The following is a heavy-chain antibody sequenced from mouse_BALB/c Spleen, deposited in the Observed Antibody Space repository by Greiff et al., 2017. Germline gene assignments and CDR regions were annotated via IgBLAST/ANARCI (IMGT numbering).Heavy chain of an antibody. J-gene: IGHJ3*01. Sequence: EVQLVESGPGLVNPSQSLSLTCTVTGYSITSDYAWNWIRQFPGNKLEWMGYISYSGSTSYNPSLKSRISITRDTSKNQFFLQLNSVTTEDTATYYCARGGLRPWFAYWGQGTLVTVSA. V-gene: IGHV3-2*02. D-gene: IGHD2-4*01. CDR2: ISYSGST. CDR1: GYSITSDYA. CDR3: ARGGLRPWFAY.